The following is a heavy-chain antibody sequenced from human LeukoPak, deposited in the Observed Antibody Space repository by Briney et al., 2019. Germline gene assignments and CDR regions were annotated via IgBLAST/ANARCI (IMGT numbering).Heavy chain of an antibody. CDR1: GFTFSSYS. CDR3: ARDRGELLWFGELSRDYGMDV. J-gene: IGHJ6*02. Sequence: GGSLRLSCAASGFTFSSYSMNWVRQAPGKGLEWVSSISSSSSYIYYADSVKGRFTISRDNAKNSLYLQMSSLRAEDTAVYYCARDRGELLWFGELSRDYGMDVWGQGTTVTVSS. V-gene: IGHV3-21*01. D-gene: IGHD3-10*01. CDR2: ISSSSSYI.